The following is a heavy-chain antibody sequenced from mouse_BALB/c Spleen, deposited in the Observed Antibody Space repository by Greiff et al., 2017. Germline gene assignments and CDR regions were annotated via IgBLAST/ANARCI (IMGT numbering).Heavy chain of an antibody. CDR1: GFTFSSYA. CDR2: ISSGGSYT. D-gene: IGHD2-1*01. J-gene: IGHJ3*01. Sequence: EVQLQESGGGLVKPGGSLKLSCAASGFTFSSYAMSWVRQSPEKRLEWVAEISSGGSYTYYPDTVTGRFTISRDNAKNTLYLEMSSLRSEDTAMYYCARGGNWFAYWGQGTLVTVSA. CDR3: ARGGNWFAY. V-gene: IGHV5-9-4*01.